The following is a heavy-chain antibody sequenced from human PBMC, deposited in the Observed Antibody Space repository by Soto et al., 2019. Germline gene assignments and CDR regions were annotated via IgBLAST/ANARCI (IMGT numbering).Heavy chain of an antibody. Sequence: QVQLVESGGGVVQPGRSLTLSCAASEFTFSSYGIHWVRQAPGKGLEWVAVISYDGSKKQYADSVKGRFTISRDNSKNTLQLQLNRLRAEDMALYYCAKDTYSHDTSGYYVFDYWGQGTLVTVSS. CDR1: EFTFSSYG. CDR2: ISYDGSKK. V-gene: IGHV3-30*18. D-gene: IGHD3-22*01. CDR3: AKDTYSHDTSGYYVFDY. J-gene: IGHJ4*02.